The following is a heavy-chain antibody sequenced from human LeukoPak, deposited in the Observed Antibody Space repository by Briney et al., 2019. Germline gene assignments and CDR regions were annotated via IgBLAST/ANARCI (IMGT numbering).Heavy chain of an antibody. Sequence: VASVKVSCRASGYTFTGYYMHWVRQAPGQGLEWMGRINPNSGATNYAQNFQGRVTMTRDTSISTAYMELSRLRSDDTAFYYCARTGTPTADWFDPWGQGTLVTVSS. CDR1: GYTFTGYY. J-gene: IGHJ5*02. CDR3: ARTGTPTADWFDP. CDR2: INPNSGAT. V-gene: IGHV1-2*06. D-gene: IGHD1-1*01.